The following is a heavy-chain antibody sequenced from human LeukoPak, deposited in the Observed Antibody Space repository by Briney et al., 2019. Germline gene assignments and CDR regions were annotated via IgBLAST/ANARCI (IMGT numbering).Heavy chain of an antibody. D-gene: IGHD3-10*01. CDR1: GGSISSYY. V-gene: IGHV4-59*12. Sequence: SETLSLTCTVSGGSISSYYWGWIRQPPGKGLEWIGDIYYTGSTNYDPSLKSRVTISVDTSKNQFSLKLTSVTAADTAVYYCARDQTYSGSGIYTYFDYWGQGILVTVSS. J-gene: IGHJ4*02. CDR2: IYYTGST. CDR3: ARDQTYSGSGIYTYFDY.